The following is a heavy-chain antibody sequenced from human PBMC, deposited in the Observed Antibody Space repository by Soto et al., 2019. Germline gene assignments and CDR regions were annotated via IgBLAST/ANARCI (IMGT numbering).Heavy chain of an antibody. D-gene: IGHD3-10*01. J-gene: IGHJ6*02. CDR3: ASMVRDLYGMDV. CDR2: IYYSGST. V-gene: IGHV4-30-4*01. Sequence: PSETLSLTCTVSGGSISSGDYYWSWIRQPPGKGLEWIGYIYYSGSTYYNPSLKSRVTISVDTSKKQFSLKLSSVTAADTAVYYWASMVRDLYGMDVWGQGTLVTVSS. CDR1: GGSISSGDYY.